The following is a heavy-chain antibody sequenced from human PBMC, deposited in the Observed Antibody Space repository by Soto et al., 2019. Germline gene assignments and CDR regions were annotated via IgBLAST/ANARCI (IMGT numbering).Heavy chain of an antibody. V-gene: IGHV1-46*01. CDR3: ARDIVVVPAAERGPGY. J-gene: IGHJ4*02. CDR1: GYTFTSYY. CDR2: INPSGGST. Sequence: ASVXVSCKASGYTFTSYYMHWVRQAPGQGLEWMGIINPSGGSTSYAQKFQGRVTMTRDTSTSTVYMELSSLRSEDTAVYYCARDIVVVPAAERGPGYWGQGTLVTVSS. D-gene: IGHD2-2*01.